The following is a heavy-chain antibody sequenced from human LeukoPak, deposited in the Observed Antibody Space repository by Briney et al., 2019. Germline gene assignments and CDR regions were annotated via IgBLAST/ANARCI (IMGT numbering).Heavy chain of an antibody. D-gene: IGHD6-19*01. CDR2: ISDGGSTT. V-gene: IGHV3-74*01. CDR3: ARDQGIAVAGTWSGWFDP. CDR1: GFTFSSYW. J-gene: IGHJ5*02. Sequence: GGSLRLSCAASGFTFSSYWMHWVRQAPGKGLVWVSRISDGGSTTTYADSVKGRFTISRDNSKNTLYLQMNSLRAEDTAVYYCARDQGIAVAGTWSGWFDPWGQGTLVTVSS.